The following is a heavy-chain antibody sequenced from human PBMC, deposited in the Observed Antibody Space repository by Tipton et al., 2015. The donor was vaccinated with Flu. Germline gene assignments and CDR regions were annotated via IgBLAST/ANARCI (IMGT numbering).Heavy chain of an antibody. D-gene: IGHD1-26*01. CDR1: GGSISSYY. Sequence: TLSLTCTVSGGSISSYYWSWIRQPPGKGLEWIGEINHSGSTNYNPSLKSRVTISVDTSKNQFSLKLSSVTAADTAVYYCARGGRGYYYYMDVWGKGTTVTVSS. CDR2: INHSGST. V-gene: IGHV4-34*01. CDR3: ARGGRGYYYYMDV. J-gene: IGHJ6*03.